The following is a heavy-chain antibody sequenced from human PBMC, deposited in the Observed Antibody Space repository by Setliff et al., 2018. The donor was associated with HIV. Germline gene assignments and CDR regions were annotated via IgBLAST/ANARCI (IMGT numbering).Heavy chain of an antibody. CDR1: GGSISSGSYY. D-gene: IGHD5-18*01. V-gene: IGHV4-61*02. J-gene: IGHJ4*02. CDR3: ARDRYSYGRSYFDY. CDR2: IYTSGST. Sequence: SETVSLTCTVSGGSISSGSYYWSWIRQPAGKGLEWIGRIYTSGSTTYNPSLKSRVTMSLDTSKNHFSLKLSSVTAADTAVYYCARDRYSYGRSYFDYWGQGTLVTVSS.